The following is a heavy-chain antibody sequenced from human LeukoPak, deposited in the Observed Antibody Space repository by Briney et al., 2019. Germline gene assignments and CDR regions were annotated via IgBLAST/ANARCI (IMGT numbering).Heavy chain of an antibody. V-gene: IGHV3-30*04. Sequence: PGGSLRLSCAASGFTLSSYAMHWVRQAPGKGLEWVAVISYDGSNKYYADSVKGRFTISRDNSKNTLYLQMNSLRAEDTAVYYCARDATHYYYGMDVWGQGTTVTVSS. J-gene: IGHJ6*02. CDR3: ARDATHYYYGMDV. CDR1: GFTLSSYA. CDR2: ISYDGSNK.